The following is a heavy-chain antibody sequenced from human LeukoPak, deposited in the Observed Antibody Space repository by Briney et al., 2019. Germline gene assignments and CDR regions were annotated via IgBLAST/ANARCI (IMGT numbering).Heavy chain of an antibody. Sequence: GESLKISCKGSGYSFPSYWIGWVRQMPGKGLEWMGIIYPGDSDTRYSPSFQGQVTISADKSISTAYLQWSSLKASDTAMYYCARQRRNGGIAASNDAFDIWGQGTMVTVSS. D-gene: IGHD6-13*01. V-gene: IGHV5-51*01. CDR1: GYSFPSYW. CDR2: IYPGDSDT. J-gene: IGHJ3*02. CDR3: ARQRRNGGIAASNDAFDI.